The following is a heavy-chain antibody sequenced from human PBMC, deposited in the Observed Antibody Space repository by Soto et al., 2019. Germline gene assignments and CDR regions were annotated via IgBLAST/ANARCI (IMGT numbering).Heavy chain of an antibody. CDR2: IYTSGST. J-gene: IGHJ6*02. V-gene: IGHV4-4*07. D-gene: IGHD6-13*01. CDR1: GGSISSYY. CDR3: ARDFLAADGRFVKYYYGMDV. Sequence: PSETLSLTCTVSGGSISSYYWSWIRQPAGKGLEWIGRIYTSGSTNYNPSLKSRVTMSVDTSKNQFSLKLSSVTAADTAVYYCARDFLAADGRFVKYYYGMDVWGQGTTVTVSS.